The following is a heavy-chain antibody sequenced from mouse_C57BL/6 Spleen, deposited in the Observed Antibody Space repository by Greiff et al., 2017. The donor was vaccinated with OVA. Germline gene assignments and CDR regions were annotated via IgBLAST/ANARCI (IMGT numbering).Heavy chain of an antibody. J-gene: IGHJ2*01. Sequence: EVNLVESGEGLVKPGGSLKLSCAASGFTFSSYAMSWVRQTPEKRLEWVAYISSGGDYIYYADTVKGRFTISRDNARNTLYLQMSSLKSEDTAMYYCTREAITTVVEGYYFDYWGQGTTLTVSS. CDR3: TREAITTVVEGYYFDY. CDR2: ISSGGDYI. V-gene: IGHV5-9-1*02. CDR1: GFTFSSYA. D-gene: IGHD1-1*01.